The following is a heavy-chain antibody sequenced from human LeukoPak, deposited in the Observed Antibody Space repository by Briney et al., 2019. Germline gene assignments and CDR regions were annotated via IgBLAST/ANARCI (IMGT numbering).Heavy chain of an antibody. CDR3: STPPGVRGDS. J-gene: IGHJ4*02. V-gene: IGHV3-23*01. CDR2: ISASGGIT. Sequence: PGGSLRLSCAASGFTFSSYNINWVRQAPGKGLEWVSGISASGGITYYADSVRGRFTISRDNSKNTLYLHMNSLRAEDTAVYYCSTPPGVRGDSWGQGTLVTVSS. D-gene: IGHD3-10*01. CDR1: GFTFSSYN.